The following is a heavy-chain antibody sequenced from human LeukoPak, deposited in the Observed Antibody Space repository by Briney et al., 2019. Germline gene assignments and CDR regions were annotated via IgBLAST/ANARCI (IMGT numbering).Heavy chain of an antibody. V-gene: IGHV3-23*01. CDR3: AKGGITIFGVVMGAFDI. Sequence: GGSLRLSCAASGFTFSSYAMSWLRQAPGKGLEWVSAISGSGGSTYYADYVKGRFTISRDNSKNTLYLQMHSLRAEDTAVYYCAKGGITIFGVVMGAFDIWGQGTMVTVSS. CDR1: GFTFSSYA. CDR2: ISGSGGST. J-gene: IGHJ3*02. D-gene: IGHD3-3*01.